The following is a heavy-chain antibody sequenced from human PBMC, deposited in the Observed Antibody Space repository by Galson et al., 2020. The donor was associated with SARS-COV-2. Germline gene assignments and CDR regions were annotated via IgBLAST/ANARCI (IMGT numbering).Heavy chain of an antibody. CDR2: LDWHHDK. CDR1: GLSLSTSGMR. V-gene: IGHV2-70*04. CDR3: ARAPGYSRSWFGYFDY. D-gene: IGHD6-13*01. Sequence: SGPTLVKHIQTLTLTFTFSGLSLSTSGMRVTWIRQPPGKALELLARLDWHHDKCYSTSLRTRRTISKDTSKSQVVLTKTSMDPVDTATYYCARAPGYSRSWFGYFDYWGQGTLVTVSS. J-gene: IGHJ4*02.